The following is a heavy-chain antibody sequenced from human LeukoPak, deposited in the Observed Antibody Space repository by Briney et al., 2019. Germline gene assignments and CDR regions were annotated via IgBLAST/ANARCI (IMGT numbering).Heavy chain of an antibody. CDR3: TWSGLKIES. V-gene: IGHV3-15*01. CDR2: IKKKSDGATT. CDR1: GFTFSIAW. D-gene: IGHD3-3*01. J-gene: IGHJ4*02. Sequence: PGGSLRLSCAAPGFTFSIAWMSWVRQAPGKGLEWLGQIKKKSDGATTAYAAPVKGRFTISRDDSKNTLFLQMNSLKTEDTALYYCTWSGLKIESWGQGTLVTVSS.